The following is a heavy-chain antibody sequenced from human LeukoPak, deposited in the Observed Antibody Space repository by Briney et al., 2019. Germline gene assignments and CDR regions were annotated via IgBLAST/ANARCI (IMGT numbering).Heavy chain of an antibody. CDR1: GFTFSTYG. V-gene: IGHV3-23*01. CDR3: AKGGKWDVTPFDY. D-gene: IGHD1-26*01. J-gene: IGHJ4*02. CDR2: VGSDGINT. Sequence: GGSLRLSCAASGFTFSTYGMSWVRQAPGKGLEWVSAVGSDGINTAYADSVKGRFTISRDNSKNTLYLQVNSLRAEDTAVYYCAKGGKWDVTPFDYWGQGTLVTVSS.